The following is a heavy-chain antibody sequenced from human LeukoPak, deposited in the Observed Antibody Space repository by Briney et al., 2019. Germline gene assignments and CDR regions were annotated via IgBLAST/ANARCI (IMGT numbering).Heavy chain of an antibody. D-gene: IGHD3-22*01. Sequence: PSETPSLTCTVSGGSISSYYWSWIRQPPGKGLEWIGYIYYTGNTIYNPTLKSRVTISVDTSKNEFSLKLSSVTAADTAVYYCARYFYDGSGYYCFDYWGQGTLVTVSS. CDR2: IYYTGNT. CDR3: ARYFYDGSGYYCFDY. V-gene: IGHV4-59*08. J-gene: IGHJ4*02. CDR1: GGSISSYY.